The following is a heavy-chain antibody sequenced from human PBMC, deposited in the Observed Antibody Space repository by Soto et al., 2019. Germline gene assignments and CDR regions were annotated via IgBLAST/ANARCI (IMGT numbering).Heavy chain of an antibody. D-gene: IGHD4-17*01. CDR1: GFSLSTSGVG. CDR3: AHFEPDDYGDCWFDP. Sequence: SGPTRVNPTQTLTLTCTFSGFSLSTSGVGVGWIRQPPGKALEWLALIYWDDDKRYSPSPKSRLTITKDTSKNQVVLTMTNMDPVDTATYYCAHFEPDDYGDCWFDPWGQGTLVTVSS. V-gene: IGHV2-5*02. CDR2: IYWDDDK. J-gene: IGHJ5*02.